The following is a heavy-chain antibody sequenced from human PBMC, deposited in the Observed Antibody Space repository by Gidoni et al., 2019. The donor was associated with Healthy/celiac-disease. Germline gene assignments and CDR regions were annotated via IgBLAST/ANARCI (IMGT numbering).Heavy chain of an antibody. Sequence: QAQLVPSGAEVKKPGASVKVPCKASGYTFTGYYMHWVRQAPGQGLEWMGWINPNSGGTNYAQKFQGRVTMTRDTSISTAYMELSRLRSDDTAVYYCARDQDWNDGNWFDPWGQGTLVTVSS. J-gene: IGHJ5*02. V-gene: IGHV1-2*02. CDR1: GYTFTGYY. CDR2: INPNSGGT. CDR3: ARDQDWNDGNWFDP. D-gene: IGHD1-1*01.